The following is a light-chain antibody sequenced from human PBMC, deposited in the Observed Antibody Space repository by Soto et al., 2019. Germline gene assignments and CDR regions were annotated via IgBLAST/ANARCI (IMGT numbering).Light chain of an antibody. CDR1: QSVSSN. CDR3: QQYNNWPPRTYT. J-gene: IGKJ2*01. V-gene: IGKV3-15*01. CDR2: GAS. Sequence: EIVMTQSPATLSVSPGERATLSCRASQSVSSNLAWYQQKPGQAPRLLIYGASTRATGIPVRFSGSGSGTEFTLTISSLQSEDFAVYYCQQYNNWPPRTYTFGQGTKLEIK.